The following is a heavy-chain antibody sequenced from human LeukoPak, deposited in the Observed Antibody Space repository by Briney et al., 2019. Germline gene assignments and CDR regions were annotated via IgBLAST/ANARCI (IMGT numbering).Heavy chain of an antibody. V-gene: IGHV5-51*01. Sequence: EXXKISCKGSGYSLTSYWIGWVRQMPGKGLEWMGIIYPGDSDTRYSPSFQGKVTISADKSISTAYLQWSSLKVSDTAMYYCARHPLAVAGSDYWGQGTLVTVSS. CDR3: ARHPLAVAGSDY. CDR2: IYPGDSDT. CDR1: GYSLTSYW. D-gene: IGHD6-19*01. J-gene: IGHJ4*02.